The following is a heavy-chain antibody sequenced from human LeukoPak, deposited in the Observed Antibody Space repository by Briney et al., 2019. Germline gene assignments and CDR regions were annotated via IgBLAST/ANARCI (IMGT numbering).Heavy chain of an antibody. CDR3: ARVVRSYYNGMDV. CDR1: GFTFSSYS. V-gene: IGHV3-21*01. Sequence: GGSLRLSCAASGFTFSSYSMNWVRQAPGKGLEWVSSISSSGSYIYYADSVKGRFTISRDNAKNSLHLQMNSLRAEDTAVYYCARVVRSYYNGMDVWGQGTTVTVSS. J-gene: IGHJ6*02. D-gene: IGHD3-10*01. CDR2: ISSSGSYI.